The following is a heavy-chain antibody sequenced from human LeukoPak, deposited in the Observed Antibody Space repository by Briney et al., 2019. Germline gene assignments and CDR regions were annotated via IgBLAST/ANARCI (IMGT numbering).Heavy chain of an antibody. CDR1: GGSISSYY. V-gene: IGHV4-59*08. J-gene: IGHJ4*02. Sequence: SETLSLTCTVSGGSISSYYWSWIGQPPGKGLEWIGYIYYSGSSNYNPSLKSRVTISVDTSKNQFSLKLSSVTAADTAVYYCARLLTTVTTSQPFDYWGQGTLVTVSS. CDR2: IYYSGSS. D-gene: IGHD4-17*01. CDR3: ARLLTTVTTSQPFDY.